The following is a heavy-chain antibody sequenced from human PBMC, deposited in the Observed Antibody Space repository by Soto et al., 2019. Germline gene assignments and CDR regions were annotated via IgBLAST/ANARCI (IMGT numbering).Heavy chain of an antibody. CDR1: GFTFSDYY. Sequence: PGGSLRLSCAASGFTFSDYYMSWIRQAPGKGLEWVSYISSSGSTIYYADSVKGRFTISRDNAKNSLYLQMNSLRAEDTAVYYWARDQPPLRPATGFDHWGQGTLVTVSS. CDR2: ISSSGSTI. V-gene: IGHV3-11*01. D-gene: IGHD1-26*01. J-gene: IGHJ4*02. CDR3: ARDQPPLRPATGFDH.